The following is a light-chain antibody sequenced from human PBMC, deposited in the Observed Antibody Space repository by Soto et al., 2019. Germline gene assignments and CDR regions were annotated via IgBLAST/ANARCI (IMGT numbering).Light chain of an antibody. Sequence: QSALTQPASVSGSPGQSITISCTGTSSDVGGYNYVSWYQQHPGKVPKLMIYEVSDRPSGVSNRFSGSKSGSTASLTISGLQAEDEADYYCSSYTSSTTDVFGTGTKLTVL. J-gene: IGLJ1*01. CDR2: EVS. CDR1: SSDVGGYNY. CDR3: SSYTSSTTDV. V-gene: IGLV2-14*01.